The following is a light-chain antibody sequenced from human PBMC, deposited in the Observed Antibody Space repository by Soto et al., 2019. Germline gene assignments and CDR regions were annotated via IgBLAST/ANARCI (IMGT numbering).Light chain of an antibody. V-gene: IGKV3-11*01. CDR2: DAS. Sequence: EIVLAQSPATLSLSPGERATLSCRASQSVRTKLAWYQQKPGQAPRLLIFDASNRATGIPARFSGSGSGTDFTLTISSLEPEDFAIYYCHQRSSWPLTFGGGTKVDIK. CDR1: QSVRTK. J-gene: IGKJ4*01. CDR3: HQRSSWPLT.